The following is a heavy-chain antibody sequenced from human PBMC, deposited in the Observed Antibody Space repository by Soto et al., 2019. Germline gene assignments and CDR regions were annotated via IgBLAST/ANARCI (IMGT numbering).Heavy chain of an antibody. CDR3: ARDSATSGSYGYYFDY. Sequence: SETLSLTCTVSGGSVSSGSYYWSWIRQPPGKALEWIGYIYYSGSTNYNPSLKSRVTISVDTSKNQLSLRLSSLTAADTAVYYCARDSATSGSYGYYFDYWGQGTLVTVSS. D-gene: IGHD3-10*01. CDR2: IYYSGST. J-gene: IGHJ4*02. CDR1: GGSVSSGSYY. V-gene: IGHV4-61*01.